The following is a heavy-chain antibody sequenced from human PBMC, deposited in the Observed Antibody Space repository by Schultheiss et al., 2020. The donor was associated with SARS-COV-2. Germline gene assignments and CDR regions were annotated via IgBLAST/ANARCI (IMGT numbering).Heavy chain of an antibody. CDR1: GGSISSYY. CDR2: IYYSGST. CDR3: ARARSGGSCYDY. V-gene: IGHV4-59*01. D-gene: IGHD2-15*01. Sequence: SETLSLTCTVSGGSISSYYWSWIRQPPGKGLEWIGYIYYSGSTNYNPSLKSRVTISVDTSKNQFSLKLSSVTAADTAVYYCARARSGGSCYDYWGQGTLVTVSS. J-gene: IGHJ4*02.